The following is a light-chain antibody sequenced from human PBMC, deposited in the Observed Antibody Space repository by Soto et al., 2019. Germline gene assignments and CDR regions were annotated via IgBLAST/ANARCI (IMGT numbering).Light chain of an antibody. CDR2: EVS. CDR3: SSYTSSSTRV. CDR1: SSDVVGYNY. V-gene: IGLV2-14*01. J-gene: IGLJ3*02. Sequence: QSALTQPASVSGSPGQSITISCTGTSSDVVGYNYVSWYQQHPGKAPKLMIYEVSNRPSGVSNRFSGSKSGNTASLTISGLQAEDEADYYCSSYTSSSTRVFGGGTKRTVL.